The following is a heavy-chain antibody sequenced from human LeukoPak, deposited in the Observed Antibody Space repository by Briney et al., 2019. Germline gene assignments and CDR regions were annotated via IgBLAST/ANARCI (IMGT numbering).Heavy chain of an antibody. D-gene: IGHD2-21*02. CDR2: IYTSGST. V-gene: IGHV4-4*07. J-gene: IGHJ3*02. CDR1: GGSISTYY. CDR3: ARLPGGDSSSVVAFDI. Sequence: SETLSLTCAVSGGSISTYYWSWIRQPAGKRLEWIERIYTSGSTNYNPSLKSRVTMSVDTSKNQFSLNLRSVTAADTAVYYCARLPGGDSSSVVAFDIWGQGTLVTVSS.